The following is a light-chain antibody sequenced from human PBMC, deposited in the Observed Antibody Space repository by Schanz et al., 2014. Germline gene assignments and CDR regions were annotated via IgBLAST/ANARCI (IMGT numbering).Light chain of an antibody. V-gene: IGKV1-5*01. CDR2: DAS. CDR3: QQYNSYSRT. CDR1: QSISTW. Sequence: DIQMTQSPSTLSASVGDRVTITCRASQSISTWLAWYKQRPGKAPNLLIFDASNLESGVPLRFRGSGYGTEFTLTISGLQPDDFATYYCQQYNSYSRTFGQGTKVEIK. J-gene: IGKJ1*01.